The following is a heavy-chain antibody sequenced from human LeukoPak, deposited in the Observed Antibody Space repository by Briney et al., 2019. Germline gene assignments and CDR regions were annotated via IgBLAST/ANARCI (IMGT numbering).Heavy chain of an antibody. CDR3: ATDLSSSWYYFDY. V-gene: IGHV4-39*07. Sequence: SETLSLTCTVSGGSISSSSYYWGWIRQPPGKGLEWIGSIYYSGSTYYNPSLKSRVTISVDTSKNQFSLKLSSVTAADTAVYYCATDLSSSWYYFDYWGQGTLVTVSS. CDR2: IYYSGST. D-gene: IGHD6-13*01. CDR1: GGSISSSSYY. J-gene: IGHJ4*02.